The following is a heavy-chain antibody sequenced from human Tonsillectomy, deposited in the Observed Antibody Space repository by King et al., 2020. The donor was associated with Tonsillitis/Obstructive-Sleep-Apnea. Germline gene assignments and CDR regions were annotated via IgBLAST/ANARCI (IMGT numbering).Heavy chain of an antibody. J-gene: IGHJ3*02. Sequence: QLQESGPGLVKPSETLSLTCTVSGGSVSIYYWSWIRQPPGKGLEWIGYIDYSGSTNFNPSLRSRVNLSVDTSKNQFSLKLSSVTAADTAVYYCAREGDDAFDIWGQGTLVTGSS. CDR3: AREGDDAFDI. CDR1: GGSVSIYY. CDR2: IDYSGST. V-gene: IGHV4-59*02. D-gene: IGHD3-16*01.